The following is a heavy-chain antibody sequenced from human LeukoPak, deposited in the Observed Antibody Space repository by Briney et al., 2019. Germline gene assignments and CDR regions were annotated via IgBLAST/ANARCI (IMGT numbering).Heavy chain of an antibody. CDR1: GFTFSSYS. CDR3: ARDRVEYYFDY. Sequence: PGGSLRLSCAASGFTFSSYSMNWVRQAPGKGREWVSSISSSSSYIYYADSVKGRFTISRDNAKNSLYLQMNSLRADDTAVYYCARDRVEYYFDYWGQGTLVTVSS. J-gene: IGHJ4*02. V-gene: IGHV3-21*01. D-gene: IGHD3-10*01. CDR2: ISSSSSYI.